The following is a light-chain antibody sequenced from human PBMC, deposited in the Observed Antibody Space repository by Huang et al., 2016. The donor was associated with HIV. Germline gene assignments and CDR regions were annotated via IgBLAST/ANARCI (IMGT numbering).Light chain of an antibody. CDR3: QQYNRFYT. V-gene: IGKV1-5*03. Sequence: DIQMTQSPSTLSASVGDRVTITCRASQSGGNWLAWYQQKPGQAPKLLIYTASTLQNGVPSRFSGSGSETEFTLTINSLQPDDFATYYCQQYNRFYTFGQGTRLDIK. J-gene: IGKJ2*01. CDR1: QSGGNW. CDR2: TAS.